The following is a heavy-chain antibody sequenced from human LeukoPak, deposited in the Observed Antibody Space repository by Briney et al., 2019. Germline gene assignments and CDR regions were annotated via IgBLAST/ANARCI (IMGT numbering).Heavy chain of an antibody. CDR3: VRLRRNSDSSGYYYYYDY. Sequence: GGSLTLSCAASQFTFSSYSMNWVRQAPGKGLEWVSSINRGATHIYYADSLRGRFIISRDDAENSLYLQMNSLRAEDTAVYYCVRLRRNSDSSGYYYYYDYWGQGTLVTVSS. CDR2: INRGATHI. V-gene: IGHV3-21*01. CDR1: QFTFSSYS. J-gene: IGHJ4*02. D-gene: IGHD3-22*01.